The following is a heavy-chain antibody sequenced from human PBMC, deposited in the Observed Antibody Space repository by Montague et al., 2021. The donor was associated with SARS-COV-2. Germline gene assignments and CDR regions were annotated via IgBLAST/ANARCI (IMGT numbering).Heavy chain of an antibody. Sequence: SETLSLTCAVSGDSINSEHWWSWVRQPPVKGLEWIGTIYYNGRTAYNPSLKSRVTMAVDTAKNQFSLKLNSVSAADTAVFYCARLAADEEEGFGGRVVIISAAEFDYWGQGTLATVSS. J-gene: IGHJ4*02. CDR2: IYYNGRT. D-gene: IGHD3-10*01. V-gene: IGHV4-38-2*01. CDR3: ARLAADEEEGFGGRVVIISAAEFDY. CDR1: GDSINSEHW.